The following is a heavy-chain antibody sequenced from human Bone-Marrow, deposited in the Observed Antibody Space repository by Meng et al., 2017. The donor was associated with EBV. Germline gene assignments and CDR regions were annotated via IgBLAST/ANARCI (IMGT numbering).Heavy chain of an antibody. Sequence: EFGSALLQPGGSLRLYCVASGLTFSTYWMHWVRQAPGKGLVWVSRTNEDGRTTDYADSVKGRFTISRDNTKNILYLQMDSLRTDDTALYFCSRDLAGSDDDWGQGTLVTVSS. V-gene: IGHV3-74*01. CDR1: GLTFSTYW. D-gene: IGHD6-25*01. CDR2: TNEDGRTT. J-gene: IGHJ4*02. CDR3: SRDLAGSDDD.